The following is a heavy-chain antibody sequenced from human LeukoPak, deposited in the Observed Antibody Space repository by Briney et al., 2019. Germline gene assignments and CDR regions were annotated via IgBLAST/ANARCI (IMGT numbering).Heavy chain of an antibody. CDR2: INPNSGGT. J-gene: IGHJ4*02. Sequence: ASVKASCKASGYTFTGYYMHWVRQAPGQGLEWMGRINPNSGGTNYAQKFQGRVTMTRDTSISTAYMELSRLRSDDTAVYYCARVRYYYDSSGYFNYWGQGTLVTVSS. CDR3: ARVRYYYDSSGYFNY. D-gene: IGHD3-22*01. V-gene: IGHV1-2*06. CDR1: GYTFTGYY.